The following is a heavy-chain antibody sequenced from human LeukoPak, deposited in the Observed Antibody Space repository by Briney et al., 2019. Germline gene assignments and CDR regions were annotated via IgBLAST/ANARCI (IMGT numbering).Heavy chain of an antibody. CDR2: IYYSGST. CDR3: ARTFSGSYYYYGMDV. J-gene: IGHJ6*02. Sequence: MPSETLSLTCTVSGGSISDYYWSWIAQPPGKGLEWIGYIYYSGSTNYNPSLKSRVTISVDTSKNQFSLKLSSVTAADTAIYYCARTFSGSYYYYGMDVWGQGTTVTVSS. CDR1: GGSISDYY. V-gene: IGHV4-59*01. D-gene: IGHD1-26*01.